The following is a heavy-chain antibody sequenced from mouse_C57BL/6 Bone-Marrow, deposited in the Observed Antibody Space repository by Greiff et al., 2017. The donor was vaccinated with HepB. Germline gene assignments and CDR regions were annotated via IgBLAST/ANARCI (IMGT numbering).Heavy chain of an antibody. Sequence: QVQLQQSGPGLVAPSQSLSITCTVSGFSLTSYAISWVRQPPGKGLEWLGVIWTGGGTNYNSALKSRLSISKDNSKSQVFLKMNRLQTDDTARYYCARYYGSRDWYFDVWRTGTTVTVSS. J-gene: IGHJ1*03. CDR1: GFSLTSYA. CDR3: ARYYGSRDWYFDV. D-gene: IGHD1-1*01. CDR2: IWTGGGT. V-gene: IGHV2-9-1*01.